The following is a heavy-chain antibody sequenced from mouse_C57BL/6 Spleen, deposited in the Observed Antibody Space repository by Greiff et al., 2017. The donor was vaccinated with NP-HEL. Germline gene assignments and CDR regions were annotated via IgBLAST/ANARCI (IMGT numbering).Heavy chain of an antibody. D-gene: IGHD2-4*01. J-gene: IGHJ4*01. Sequence: EVKLVESGGGLVQPGGSLKLSCAASGFTFSDYYMYWVRQTPEKRLEWVAYISNGGGSTYYPDTVKGRFTISRDNAKNTLYLQMSRLKSEDTAMYYCARQNSLYYDYDGLAMDYWGQGTSVTVSS. CDR2: ISNGGGST. V-gene: IGHV5-12*01. CDR3: ARQNSLYYDYDGLAMDY. CDR1: GFTFSDYY.